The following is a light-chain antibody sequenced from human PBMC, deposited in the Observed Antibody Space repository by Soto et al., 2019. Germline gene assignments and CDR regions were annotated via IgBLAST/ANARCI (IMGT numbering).Light chain of an antibody. CDR1: QSVSSY. Sequence: EIVLTQSPATLSLSPGERATLSCRASQSVSSYLAWYQQKPRQAPRLLIYDAFNRATGIPARFSGSGSGTDFTLTISSLEPEDFAVYYCQQRSNWPFLTFGGGTKVEIK. J-gene: IGKJ4*01. V-gene: IGKV3-11*01. CDR3: QQRSNWPFLT. CDR2: DAF.